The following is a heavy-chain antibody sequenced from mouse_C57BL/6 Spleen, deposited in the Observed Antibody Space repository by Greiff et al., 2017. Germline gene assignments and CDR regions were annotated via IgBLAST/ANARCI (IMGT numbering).Heavy chain of an antibody. CDR3: ARSGTVAWFAY. V-gene: IGHV1-82*01. CDR1: GYAFSSSW. D-gene: IGHD3-1*01. J-gene: IGHJ3*01. Sequence: QVQLQQSGPELVKPGASVKISCKASGYAFSSSWMNWVKQRPGKGLEWIGRIYPGDGDTNYNGKFKGKATLTADKSSSTAYMQLSSLTSEDSAVYFRARSGTVAWFAYWGQGTLVTVSA. CDR2: IYPGDGDT.